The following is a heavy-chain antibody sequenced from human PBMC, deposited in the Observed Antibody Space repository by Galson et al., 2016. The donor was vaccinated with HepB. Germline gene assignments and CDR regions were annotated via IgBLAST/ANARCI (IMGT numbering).Heavy chain of an antibody. D-gene: IGHD1-26*01. J-gene: IGHJ3*02. CDR3: AREPEISGNHGDAFDI. V-gene: IGHV1-46*01. Sequence: SVKVSCKASGHTFSTYYIHWVRQAPGQGLEWMGIMNPRSGGTLYSQTFQARVTMTGDASTSTVYMEVSSLRLEGTAVYYCAREPEISGNHGDAFDIWGQGTMVSVSS. CDR2: MNPRSGGT. CDR1: GHTFSTYY.